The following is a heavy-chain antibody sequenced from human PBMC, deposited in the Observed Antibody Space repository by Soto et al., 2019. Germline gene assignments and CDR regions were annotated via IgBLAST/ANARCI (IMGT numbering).Heavy chain of an antibody. D-gene: IGHD3-3*01. CDR1: GGSISSYY. Sequence: SETLSLTCTVSGGSISSYYWSWIRQPPGKGLEWIGYIYYSGGTNYNPSLKSRVTISVDTSKNQFSLKLSSVTAADTAVYYCARAYYDFWSGPLLGGMDVWGQGTTVT. J-gene: IGHJ6*02. V-gene: IGHV4-59*01. CDR2: IYYSGGT. CDR3: ARAYYDFWSGPLLGGMDV.